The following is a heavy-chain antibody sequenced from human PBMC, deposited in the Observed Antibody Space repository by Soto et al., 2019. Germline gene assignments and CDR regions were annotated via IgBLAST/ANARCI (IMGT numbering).Heavy chain of an antibody. CDR3: ARGISLTYGLDV. J-gene: IGHJ6*02. CDR1: DCTFNNYW. D-gene: IGHD3-3*01. Sequence: EVQLVESGGGVVQPGGSLRLSWAASDCTFNNYWMHWVRQVPGKGLEWVSRINTDGSTTNYADSVMGPFTISRDNADNSVYLQLHSLRAEDTAVYYCARGISLTYGLDVWGQGATFTVSS. CDR2: INTDGSTT. V-gene: IGHV3-74*01.